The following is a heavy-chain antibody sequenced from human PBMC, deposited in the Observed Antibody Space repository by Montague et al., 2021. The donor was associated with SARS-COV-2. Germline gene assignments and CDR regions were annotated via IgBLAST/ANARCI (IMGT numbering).Heavy chain of an antibody. CDR2: PHYAGSA. CDR1: GGSFSRGDSY. J-gene: IGHJ4*02. Sequence: SETLSLTCSVSGGSFSRGDSYWGWLRQAPGKGLEWIGDPHYAGSAYYNPSLRSRVTISADTSKNQFSLKLNSVTAADTAVYYCVATYNGNWYYFDYWGQGTLVTVSS. D-gene: IGHD6-13*01. V-gene: IGHV4-39*01. CDR3: VATYNGNWYYFDY.